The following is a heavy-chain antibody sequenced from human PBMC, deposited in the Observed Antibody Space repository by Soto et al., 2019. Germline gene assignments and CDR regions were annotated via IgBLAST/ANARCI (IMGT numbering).Heavy chain of an antibody. D-gene: IGHD3-22*01. CDR1: GGSISSGGYS. Sequence: SETLSLTCAVSGGSISSGGYSWSWIRQPPGKGLEWIGYIYHSGSTYYNPSIKSRVTISVDRSKNQFSLKLSSVTAADTAVYYCARNYYDSSGYSRGYNWFDPWGQGTLVTVSS. CDR2: IYHSGST. CDR3: ARNYYDSSGYSRGYNWFDP. J-gene: IGHJ5*02. V-gene: IGHV4-30-2*01.